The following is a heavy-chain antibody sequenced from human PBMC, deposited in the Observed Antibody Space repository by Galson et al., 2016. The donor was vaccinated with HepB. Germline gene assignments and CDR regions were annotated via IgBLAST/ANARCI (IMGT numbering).Heavy chain of an antibody. D-gene: IGHD1-26*01. CDR2: VSPYNGNT. J-gene: IGHJ5*02. CDR1: GYTFTSYG. V-gene: IGHV1-18*01. Sequence: SVKVSCKASGYTFTSYGISWVRQAPGQGLEWMGWVSPYNGNTSYVESLQGRVTMTTDTSTRTAYMELRSLRSDDTAVYYCARDTPFSGSYYENWFYPWGQGTLVIVSS. CDR3: ARDTPFSGSYYENWFYP.